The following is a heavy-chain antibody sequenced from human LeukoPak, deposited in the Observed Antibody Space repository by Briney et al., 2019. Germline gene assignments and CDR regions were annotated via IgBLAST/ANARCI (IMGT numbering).Heavy chain of an antibody. Sequence: ASVKVSCKASGYTFTGYYMHWVRQAPGQGLEWMGWINPNSGGTNYAQKFQGRVTMTRDTSISTAYMELSRLRSDDTAVYYCARHLLRPGELSLKEDWFDPWGQGTLVTVSS. CDR3: ARHLLRPGELSLKEDWFDP. CDR1: GYTFTGYY. CDR2: INPNSGGT. J-gene: IGHJ5*02. D-gene: IGHD3-16*02. V-gene: IGHV1-2*02.